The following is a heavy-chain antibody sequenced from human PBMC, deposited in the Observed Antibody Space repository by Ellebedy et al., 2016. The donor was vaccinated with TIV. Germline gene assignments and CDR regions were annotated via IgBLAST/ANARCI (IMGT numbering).Heavy chain of an antibody. CDR1: GFTFSSYA. J-gene: IGHJ5*02. V-gene: IGHV3-23*01. D-gene: IGHD3-3*01. CDR3: ARDWSDNWFDP. Sequence: GESLKISXAASGFTFSSYAMSWVRQAPGKGLEWVSAISGSGGSTYYADSVKGRFTISRDNAKNSLYLQMNSLRAEDTAVYYCARDWSDNWFDPWGQGTLVTVSS. CDR2: ISGSGGST.